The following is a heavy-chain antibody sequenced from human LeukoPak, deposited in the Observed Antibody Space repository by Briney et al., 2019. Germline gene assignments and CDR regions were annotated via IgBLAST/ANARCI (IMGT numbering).Heavy chain of an antibody. J-gene: IGHJ4*02. Sequence: GESLKISCKGSGSRFTSYWIGWVRQMAGKGLEWMGIIYPGDSDTRYSPSFQGHVPISADKSISTAYLQRISLKASDTAMYNCARHEGYSSYTDYWGQGTLVTVSS. D-gene: IGHD6-19*01. CDR3: ARHEGYSSYTDY. CDR2: IYPGDSDT. V-gene: IGHV5-51*01. CDR1: GSRFTSYW.